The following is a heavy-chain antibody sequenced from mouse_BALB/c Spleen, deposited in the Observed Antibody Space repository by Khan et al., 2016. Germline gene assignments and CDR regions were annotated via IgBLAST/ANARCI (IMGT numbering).Heavy chain of an antibody. D-gene: IGHD2-3*01. CDR2: INPGSGGT. Sequence: QVQLQQSGAELVRPGTSAKVSCKASGYAFTNYLIEWVKQRPGQGLEWIGVINPGSGGTNYNEKFKGKATLTADKSSSTAYMQLSSLTSDDSAVYFCARYDGNYYAMDYWGQGTSVTVSS. J-gene: IGHJ4*01. V-gene: IGHV1-54*01. CDR1: GYAFTNYL. CDR3: ARYDGNYYAMDY.